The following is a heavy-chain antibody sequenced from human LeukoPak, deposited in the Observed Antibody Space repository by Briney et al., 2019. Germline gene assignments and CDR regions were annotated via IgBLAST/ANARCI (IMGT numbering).Heavy chain of an antibody. Sequence: PGGSLRLSCAASGFTFSSYGMHRVRQAPGKGLEWVAFIRYDGSNKYYADSVKGRFTISRDNSKNTLYLQMNSLRAEDTAVYYCAKALYGSGSYYVDYWGQGTLVTVSS. CDR2: IRYDGSNK. V-gene: IGHV3-30*02. D-gene: IGHD3-10*01. CDR3: AKALYGSGSYYVDY. CDR1: GFTFSSYG. J-gene: IGHJ4*02.